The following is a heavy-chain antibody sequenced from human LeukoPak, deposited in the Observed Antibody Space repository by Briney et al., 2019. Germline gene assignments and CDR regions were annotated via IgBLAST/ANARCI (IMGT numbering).Heavy chain of an antibody. CDR3: ASCSSGYYYGCYFDY. CDR2: ISYDGSNK. D-gene: IGHD3-22*01. Sequence: GGSLRLSCAASGFTFSSYAMHWVRQAPGKGLEWVAVISYDGSNKYYADSVKGRFTISRDNSKNTLYLQMNSLRAEDTAVYYCASCSSGYYYGCYFDYWGQGTLVTVSS. CDR1: GFTFSSYA. J-gene: IGHJ4*02. V-gene: IGHV3-30-3*01.